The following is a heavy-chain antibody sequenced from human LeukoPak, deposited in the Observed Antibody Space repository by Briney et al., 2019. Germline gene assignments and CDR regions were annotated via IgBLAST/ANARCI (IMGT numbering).Heavy chain of an antibody. CDR2: ISSSGSTI. J-gene: IGHJ6*03. V-gene: IGHV3-11*04. CDR3: ARDCIVVVPAAINGGYYYYYYYMDV. CDR1: GFTFSDYY. Sequence: PGGSLRLSCAASGFTFSDYYMSWIRQAPGKGLEWVSYISSSGSTIYYADSARGGFTISSDNAKNSLYLQMNSLRAENTAVYYCARDCIVVVPAAINGGYYYYYYYMDVWGKGTTVTVSS. D-gene: IGHD2-2*01.